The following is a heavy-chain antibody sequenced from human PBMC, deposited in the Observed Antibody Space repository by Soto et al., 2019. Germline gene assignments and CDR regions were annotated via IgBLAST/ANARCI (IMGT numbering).Heavy chain of an antibody. J-gene: IGHJ4*02. V-gene: IGHV3-7*05. D-gene: IGHD3-16*02. Sequence: EVHLAESGGGLVQPGGSLRLSCAASGFTFSSYWISWVRQAPGKGLEWVANIKQDGSEKYYVHSVEGRFTISRDNAKNSLYLEMNSLRAEDTAVYYCARDGMITFGGVIVLDYWGQGTPVTVSS. CDR3: ARDGMITFGGVIVLDY. CDR1: GFTFSSYW. CDR2: IKQDGSEK.